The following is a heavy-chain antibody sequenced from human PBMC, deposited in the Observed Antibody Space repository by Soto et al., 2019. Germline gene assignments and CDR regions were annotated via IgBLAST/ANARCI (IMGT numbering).Heavy chain of an antibody. CDR1: GFSLSARGVG. V-gene: IGHV2-5*01. CDR2: ISWNDDK. D-gene: IGHD6-6*01. Sequence: QITLKEAGPTLVKPTQTLTLTCTLSGFSLSARGVGVGWIRQPPGKALGWLGIISWNDDKRYSPSLKSRLTITQDASKDQVVLTMPNMEPVGTAPYYCAHIPWGAAPAYWGQRTVVTVAS. J-gene: IGHJ4*02. CDR3: AHIPWGAAPAY.